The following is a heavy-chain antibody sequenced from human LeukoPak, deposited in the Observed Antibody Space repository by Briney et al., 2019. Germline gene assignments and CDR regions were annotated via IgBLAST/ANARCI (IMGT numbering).Heavy chain of an antibody. CDR2: ISSDGSNK. Sequence: QPGRSLRLSCAASGFTFSSYAMHWVRQAPGKGLEWVAVISSDGSNKYYADSMKGRFTISRDNSKNTLYLQMNSLRAEDTAVYYCAKGEMTDGGLDYWGQGTLVTVSS. V-gene: IGHV3-30*04. CDR3: AKGEMTDGGLDY. J-gene: IGHJ4*02. CDR1: GFTFSSYA. D-gene: IGHD5-24*01.